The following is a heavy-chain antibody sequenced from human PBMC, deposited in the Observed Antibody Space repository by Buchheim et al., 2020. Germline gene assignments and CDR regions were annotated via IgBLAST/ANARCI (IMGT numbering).Heavy chain of an antibody. CDR3: ARIITSGGTADY. Sequence: QVQLVQSGAEVKKPGASVKVSCTASGYTFTSYYMHWVRQAPGQGLEWMGIINPGSGSVSYAQKFQGRVTLTRDTSTSTVYMELSSLRSEDTAVYYCARIITSGGTADYWGQGTL. CDR2: INPGSGSV. D-gene: IGHD6-13*01. CDR1: GYTFTSYY. J-gene: IGHJ4*02. V-gene: IGHV1-46*01.